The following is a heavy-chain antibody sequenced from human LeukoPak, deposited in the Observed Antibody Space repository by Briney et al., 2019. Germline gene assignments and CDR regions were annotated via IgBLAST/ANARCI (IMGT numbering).Heavy chain of an antibody. J-gene: IGHJ6*03. CDR1: GYTFTGYY. Sequence: ASVKVSCKASGYTFTGYYMHWVRQAPGQGLEWVGWINPNSGGTNYAQKFQGRVTMTRDTSISTAYMELSRLGSDDTAVYYCALFRSGSYSYYYYYMDVWGKGTTVTISS. CDR3: ALFRSGSYSYYYYYMDV. CDR2: INPNSGGT. V-gene: IGHV1-2*02. D-gene: IGHD3-10*01.